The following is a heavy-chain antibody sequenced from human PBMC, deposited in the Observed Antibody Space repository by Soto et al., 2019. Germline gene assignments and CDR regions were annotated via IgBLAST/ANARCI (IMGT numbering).Heavy chain of an antibody. CDR3: ARGVRLYFDM. D-gene: IGHD4-17*01. Sequence: VGSLRLSCVTSGFSFSPYAMSWVRQAPGKGLEWVSGISGSGSNTYYADSVKGRFTISRDNSRNTMFLQMKSLRAEDAAIYFCARGVRLYFDMWGQGTLVTVSS. J-gene: IGHJ4*02. CDR1: GFSFSPYA. CDR2: ISGSGSNT. V-gene: IGHV3-23*01.